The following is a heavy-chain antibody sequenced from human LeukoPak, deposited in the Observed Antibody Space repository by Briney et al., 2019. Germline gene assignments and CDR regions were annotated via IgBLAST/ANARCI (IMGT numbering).Heavy chain of an antibody. CDR3: ARLREIPVFGVVTKSTSYFDY. Sequence: GGSLRLSCAASGFTFTNYWMSWVRQAPGKGLELVANIKQDRSEKYYVDSVKGRFAISRDNAKNSLYLQMNSLRAEDTAVYYCARLREIPVFGVVTKSTSYFDYWGQGTLVTVSS. CDR1: GFTFTNYW. CDR2: IKQDRSEK. D-gene: IGHD3-3*01. V-gene: IGHV3-7*01. J-gene: IGHJ4*02.